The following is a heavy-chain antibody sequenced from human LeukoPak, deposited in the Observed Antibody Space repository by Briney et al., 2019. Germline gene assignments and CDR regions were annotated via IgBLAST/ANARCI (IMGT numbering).Heavy chain of an antibody. CDR2: IYPDESNT. D-gene: IGHD2-2*03. J-gene: IGHJ4*02. Sequence: GESLKISCKGSGYSFPTYWIAWVRQMPGKGLEWMGIIYPDESNTRYSPSFQGQVTISADKSISTAYLQWSSLKASDTAMYYCARPPSRGYSSSFEYWGQGTLVTVSS. CDR1: GYSFPTYW. CDR3: ARPPSRGYSSSFEY. V-gene: IGHV5-51*01.